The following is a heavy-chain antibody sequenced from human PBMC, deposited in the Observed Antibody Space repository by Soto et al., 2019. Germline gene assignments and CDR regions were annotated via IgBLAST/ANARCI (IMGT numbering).Heavy chain of an antibody. CDR1: GYSFTSYW. V-gene: IGHV5-51*01. CDR2: IYPEDSDT. CDR3: ARQIYDSDTGPNFQYYFDS. D-gene: IGHD3-22*01. J-gene: IGHJ4*02. Sequence: PGESLKISCKASGYSFTSYWIGWVRQMPGKGLELMGIIYPEDSDTRYSPSFRGHVTISVTKSITTVFLQWSSLRASDTAMYYCARQIYDSDTGPNFQYYFDSWGQGTPVTVSS.